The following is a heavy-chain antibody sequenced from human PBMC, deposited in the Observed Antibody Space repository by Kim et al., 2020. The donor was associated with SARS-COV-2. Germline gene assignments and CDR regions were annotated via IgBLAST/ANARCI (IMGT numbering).Heavy chain of an antibody. D-gene: IGHD3-22*01. CDR2: ISSSSSYI. Sequence: GGSLRLSCAASGFTFSSYSMNWVRQAPGKGLEWVSSISSSSSYIYYADSVKGRFTISRDNAKNSLYLQMNSLRAEDTAVYYCARCLTYYYDSSGYYDDAFDIWGQGTMVTVSS. V-gene: IGHV3-21*01. CDR3: ARCLTYYYDSSGYYDDAFDI. J-gene: IGHJ3*02. CDR1: GFTFSSYS.